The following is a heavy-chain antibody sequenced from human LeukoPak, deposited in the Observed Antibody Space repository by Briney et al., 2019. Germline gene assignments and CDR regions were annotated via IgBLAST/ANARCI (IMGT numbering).Heavy chain of an antibody. D-gene: IGHD1-1*01. CDR2: IYTSGST. CDR3: ARGGMVKWNPLLY. V-gene: IGHV4-61*02. CDR1: GGSISSGSYY. Sequence: NPSQTLSLTCAVSGGSISSGSYYWSWIRQPAGKGLEWIGRIYTSGSTNYNPSLKSRVTISVDTSKNQFSLKLSSVTAADTAVYYCARGGMVKWNPLLYWGQGTLVTVSS. J-gene: IGHJ4*02.